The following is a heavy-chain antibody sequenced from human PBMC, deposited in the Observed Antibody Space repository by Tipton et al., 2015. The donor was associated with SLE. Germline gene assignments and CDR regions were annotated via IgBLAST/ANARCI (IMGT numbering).Heavy chain of an antibody. D-gene: IGHD6-19*01. J-gene: IGHJ6*02. V-gene: IGHV3-64D*06. CDR3: VKVNEKWLVQNGMDV. Sequence: SLRLSCSASGFTFSSSAMHWVRQAPGKGLEYVSAISSNGGSTYYADSVKGRFTISRDNSKNTLYLQMSSLRAEDTAVYYCVKVNEKWLVQNGMDVWGQGTTVTVSS. CDR1: GFTFSSSA. CDR2: ISSNGGST.